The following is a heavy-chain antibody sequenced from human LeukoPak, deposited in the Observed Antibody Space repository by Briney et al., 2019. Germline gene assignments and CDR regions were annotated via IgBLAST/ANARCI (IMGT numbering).Heavy chain of an antibody. CDR1: GFSFSDYS. V-gene: IGHV3-48*02. J-gene: IGHJ4*02. D-gene: IGHD7-27*01. CDR3: ARDSNWAFDY. CDR2: FSGDSINI. Sequence: GGSLRLSCAASGFSFSDYSMNWVRQAPGKGLEWISYFSGDSINIWYADSVKGRFTISRDNAKNSVFLQMNSLRDEDSAVYYCARDSNWAFDYWGQGTLVTVSS.